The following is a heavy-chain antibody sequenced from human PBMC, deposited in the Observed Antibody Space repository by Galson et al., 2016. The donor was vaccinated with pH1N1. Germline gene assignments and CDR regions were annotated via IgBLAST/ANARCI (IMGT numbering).Heavy chain of an antibody. J-gene: IGHJ6*03. CDR1: GFTLDTYS. V-gene: IGHV3-48*04. CDR3: ARDGEGYYMDV. D-gene: IGHD7-27*01. CDR2: ISGTSLSL. Sequence: SLRLSCAASGFTLDTYSMNWVRQVPGKGLEWVAYISGTSLSLYYADTVKGRFSISRDNAKKALYLQMTSLRPEDTAVYYCARDGEGYYMDVWGKGTTVIVSS.